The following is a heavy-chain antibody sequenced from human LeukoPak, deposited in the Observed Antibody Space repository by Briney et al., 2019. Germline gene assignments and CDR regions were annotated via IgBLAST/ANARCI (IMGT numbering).Heavy chain of an antibody. V-gene: IGHV1-8*03. CDR2: MNPNSGIT. CDR3: ARHDYGDYGLWFDP. CDR1: GYTFTSYD. D-gene: IGHD4-17*01. J-gene: IGHJ5*02. Sequence: GASVKVSCKASGYTFTSYDINWVRQATGQGLEWMGWMNPNSGITGYAQKFQGRVTISRNTSISTAYMELSRLRSDDTAVYYCARHDYGDYGLWFDPWGQGTLVTVSS.